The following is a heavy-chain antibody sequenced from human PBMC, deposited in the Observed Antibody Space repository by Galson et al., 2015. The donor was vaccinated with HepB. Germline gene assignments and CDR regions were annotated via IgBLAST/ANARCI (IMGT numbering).Heavy chain of an antibody. V-gene: IGHV3-23*01. J-gene: IGHJ4*02. CDR1: GFTFSSYA. Sequence: SLRLSCAASGFTFSSYAMSWVRQAPGKGLEWVSAISGSGGSTYYADSVKGRFTISRDNSKNTLYLQMNSLRAEDTAVYYCAKDYGDHSYFDYWGQGTLVTVSS. CDR3: AKDYGDHSYFDY. D-gene: IGHD4-17*01. CDR2: ISGSGGST.